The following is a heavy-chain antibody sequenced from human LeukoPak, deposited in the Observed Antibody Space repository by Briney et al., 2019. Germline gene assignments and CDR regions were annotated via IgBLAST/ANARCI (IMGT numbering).Heavy chain of an antibody. D-gene: IGHD3-22*01. V-gene: IGHV3-48*03. J-gene: IGHJ4*02. CDR3: ARRGYYDTSGYRFDY. CDR1: GFTFSSYE. CDR2: ISSSGSTI. Sequence: GGSLRLSCAASGFTFSSYEMNWVRQAPGKGLEWVSYISSSGSTIYYADSVKGRFTISRDNAKNSLFMQMNSLRAEDTAFYYCARRGYYDTSGYRFDYWGQGTLVTVSS.